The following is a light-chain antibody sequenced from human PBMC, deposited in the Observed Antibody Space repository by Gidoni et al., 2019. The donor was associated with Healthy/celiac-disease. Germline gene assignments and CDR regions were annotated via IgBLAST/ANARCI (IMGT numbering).Light chain of an antibody. J-gene: IGLJ3*02. CDR3: CSYAGSYTWV. CDR2: DVS. CDR1: SSDVGGYNY. Sequence: QSALSQPRPVSGSPGQSVTISCTGTSSDVGGYNYVPWYQQHPGKTPKLIIYDVSKRPLGIPDRFSGSKSGNTASLTISGLQAEDEADYYGCSYAGSYTWVFGGGTKLTVL. V-gene: IGLV2-11*01.